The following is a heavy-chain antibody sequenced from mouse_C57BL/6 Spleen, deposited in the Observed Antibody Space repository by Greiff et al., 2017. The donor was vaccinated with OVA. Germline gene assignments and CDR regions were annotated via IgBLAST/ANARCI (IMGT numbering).Heavy chain of an antibody. D-gene: IGHD2-12*01. V-gene: IGHV3-6*01. CDR2: ISYDGSN. Sequence: ESGPGLVKPSQSLSLTCSVTGYSITSGYYWNWIRQFPGNKLEWMGYISYDGSNNYNPSLKNRISITRDTSKNQFFLKLNSVTTEDTATYYCARLRRVYYAMDYWGQGTSVTVSS. CDR3: ARLRRVYYAMDY. J-gene: IGHJ4*01. CDR1: GYSITSGYY.